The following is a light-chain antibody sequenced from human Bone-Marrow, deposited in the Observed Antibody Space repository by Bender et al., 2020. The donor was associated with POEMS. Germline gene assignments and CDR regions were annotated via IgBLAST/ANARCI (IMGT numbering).Light chain of an antibody. CDR1: LLPKQY. J-gene: IGLJ2*01. CDR3: QSADRSGTYVV. CDR2: KDI. Sequence: YELTQPPSVSLSPGQTARITCSGDLLPKQYASWYQQKPGQAPVLLIYKDIERPSGIPERFSASTSGTTVTLTISGVREEDEAAYYCQSADRSGTYVVFGGGTKLTVL. V-gene: IGLV3-25*03.